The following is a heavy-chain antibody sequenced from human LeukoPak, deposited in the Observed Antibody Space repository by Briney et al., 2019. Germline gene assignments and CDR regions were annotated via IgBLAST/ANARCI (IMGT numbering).Heavy chain of an antibody. D-gene: IGHD3-22*01. CDR1: GGSISSSSYY. CDR3: ARDGRYQYDIGDNQNFDY. Sequence: RASETLSLTCTVSGGSISSSSYYWGWIRQPPGKGLEWIGSIYYSGSTYYNPSLKSRVTISVDTSKNQFSLKLSSVTPEDTAVYFCARDGRYQYDIGDNQNFDYWGQGTLVTVSS. V-gene: IGHV4-39*02. CDR2: IYYSGST. J-gene: IGHJ4*02.